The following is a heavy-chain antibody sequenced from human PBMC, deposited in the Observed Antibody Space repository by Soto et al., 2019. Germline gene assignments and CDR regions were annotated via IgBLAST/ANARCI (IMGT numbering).Heavy chain of an antibody. CDR3: ARGLRLGELSLYGAFDI. Sequence: QVQLVQSGAEVKKPGSSVKVSCKASGGTFSSYAISWVRQAPGQGLEWMGGIIPIFGTANYAQKFQGRVTITADASTSTAYMELSSLRSEETAVYYCARGLRLGELSLYGAFDIWGQGTMVTVSS. D-gene: IGHD3-16*02. CDR2: IIPIFGTA. J-gene: IGHJ3*02. CDR1: GGTFSSYA. V-gene: IGHV1-69*12.